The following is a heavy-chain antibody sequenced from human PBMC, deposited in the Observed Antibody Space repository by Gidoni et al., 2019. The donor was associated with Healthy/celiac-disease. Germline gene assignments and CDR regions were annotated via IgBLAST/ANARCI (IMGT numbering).Heavy chain of an antibody. J-gene: IGHJ1*01. V-gene: IGHV3-33*01. CDR1: GFPFSSYG. Sequence: QVQLVESGGGVVQPGRSLRLSCASSGFPFSSYGMPWVRRAPGKGLEWVAVIWYDGSNKYYADSVKGRFTISRDNSKNTLYLQMNSLRAEDTAVYYCASERLYCSSTSCRGTEGSEYFQHWGQGTLVTVSS. CDR2: IWYDGSNK. D-gene: IGHD2-2*01. CDR3: ASERLYCSSTSCRGTEGSEYFQH.